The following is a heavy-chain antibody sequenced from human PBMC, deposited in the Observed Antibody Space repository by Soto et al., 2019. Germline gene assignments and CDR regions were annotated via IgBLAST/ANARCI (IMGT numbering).Heavy chain of an antibody. Sequence: KTSETLSLTCAVSGYSISTGFNWAWIRQPPGKGLEWIGSIYHGGITYYNLSLKSRVTISSDASKNQIYLRLSSVTAADTARYYWARDWGTGFYQLDSWGQGTLVTGLL. CDR1: GYSISTGFN. CDR3: ARDWGTGFYQLDS. J-gene: IGHJ4*02. V-gene: IGHV4-38-2*02. CDR2: IYHGGIT. D-gene: IGHD2-2*01.